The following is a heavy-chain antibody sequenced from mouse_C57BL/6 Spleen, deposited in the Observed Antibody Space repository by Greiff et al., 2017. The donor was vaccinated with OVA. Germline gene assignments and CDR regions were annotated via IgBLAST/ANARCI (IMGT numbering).Heavy chain of an antibody. V-gene: IGHV5-6*01. J-gene: IGHJ2*01. Sequence: EVKLMESGGDLVKPGGSLKLSCAASGFTFSSYGMSWVRQTPDKRLEWVATISSGGSYTYYPDSVKGRFTISRDNAKNTLYLQMRSLKTEDTAMDYCAREGSTVVYFDDWGQGTTLTVSS. CDR3: AREGSTVVYFDD. CDR2: ISSGGSYT. CDR1: GFTFSSYG. D-gene: IGHD1-1*01.